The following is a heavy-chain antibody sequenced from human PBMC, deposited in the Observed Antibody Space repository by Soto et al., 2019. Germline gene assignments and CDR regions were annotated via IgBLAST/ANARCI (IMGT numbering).Heavy chain of an antibody. CDR3: AKAVATISDFDY. Sequence: EVQLLESGGGLVQPGGSLRLSCAASGFTFGNYAMSWVRQAPGKGLEWVSGISGSGSTTSYGDSVRGRFTISRDNSKNTVSLEINNLRGEDTAVYYCAKAVATISDFDYWGQGTLVTVSS. D-gene: IGHD5-12*01. J-gene: IGHJ4*02. CDR2: ISGSGSTT. CDR1: GFTFGNYA. V-gene: IGHV3-23*01.